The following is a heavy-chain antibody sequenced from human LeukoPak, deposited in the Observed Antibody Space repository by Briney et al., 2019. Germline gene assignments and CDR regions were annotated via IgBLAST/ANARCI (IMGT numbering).Heavy chain of an antibody. J-gene: IGHJ4*02. D-gene: IGHD3-3*01. V-gene: IGHV3-7*01. Sequence: PGGSLRLSCAASGFTFSSYWMSWVRQAPGKGVEWVAHIKQDGSEKYYVDSVKGRFTISRDNAKNSLYLQMNSLRAEDTAVYYCARDNRPPIFGVVISYYFDYWGQGTLVTVSS. CDR1: GFTFSSYW. CDR3: ARDNRPPIFGVVISYYFDY. CDR2: IKQDGSEK.